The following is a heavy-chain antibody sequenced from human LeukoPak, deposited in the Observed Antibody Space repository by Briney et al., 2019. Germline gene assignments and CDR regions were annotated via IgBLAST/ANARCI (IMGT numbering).Heavy chain of an antibody. CDR3: ARDSPRTGP. J-gene: IGHJ5*02. V-gene: IGHV3-74*01. CDR2: IDGDGRIT. D-gene: IGHD1-1*01. Sequence: GGSLRLSCAASGFTFSSYAMSWVRQVPGQGLVWVSHIDGDGRITNYGDSVKGRFTISRDNSKNTLYLQMNSLRAEDTAVYYCARDSPRTGPWGQGILVTVSS. CDR1: GFTFSSYA.